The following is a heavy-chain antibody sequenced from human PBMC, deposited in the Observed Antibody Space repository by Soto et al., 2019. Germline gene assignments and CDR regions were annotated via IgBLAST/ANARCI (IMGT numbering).Heavy chain of an antibody. D-gene: IGHD2-15*01. CDR3: ASPGYCSGGSCVHFDY. Sequence: GASVKVSCKDSGDTYTGFACHWVRQAPGQRLEWMGWISAANGNTKYSQKFQDRVAITRDTSASTAYMELSSLRSEDTGVYYCASPGYCSGGSCVHFDYWGQGTPVTSPQ. V-gene: IGHV1-3*01. CDR2: ISAANGNT. CDR1: GDTYTGFA. J-gene: IGHJ4*02.